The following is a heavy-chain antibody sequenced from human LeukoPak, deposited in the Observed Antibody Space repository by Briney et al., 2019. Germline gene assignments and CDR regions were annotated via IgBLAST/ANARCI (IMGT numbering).Heavy chain of an antibody. Sequence: PGGSLRLSCAASGFTFGNSWMTWARQAPGKGLEWVASIKQDGSETYYVDSVKGRFTISRGNAKNSLYLQMSSLRAEDSAMYYCATYRHLPYWGQGILVTVSS. CDR2: IKQDGSET. J-gene: IGHJ4*02. CDR3: ATYRHLPY. V-gene: IGHV3-7*01. CDR1: GFTFGNSW. D-gene: IGHD2-2*02.